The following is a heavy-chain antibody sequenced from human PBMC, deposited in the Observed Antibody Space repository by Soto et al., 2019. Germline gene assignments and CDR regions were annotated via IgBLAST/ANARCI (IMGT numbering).Heavy chain of an antibody. V-gene: IGHV3-23*01. CDR1: GLTFTSNP. CDR3: VRGAGIGIFSFYALDG. CDR2: VNHNGAAT. Sequence: EVQLLESGGGLVQPGGSLRLSCAASGLTFTSNPMSWVRQAPGKGLEWMASVNHNGAATYYEDSVEGRFTISRDNSKETLYLQSNSIRIEDTCMHICVRGAGIGIFSFYALDGRGQGTTVTVS. J-gene: IGHJ6*02. D-gene: IGHD2-2*01.